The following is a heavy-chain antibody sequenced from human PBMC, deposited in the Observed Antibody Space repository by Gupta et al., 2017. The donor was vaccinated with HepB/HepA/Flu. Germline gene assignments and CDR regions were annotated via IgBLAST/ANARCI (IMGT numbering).Heavy chain of an antibody. V-gene: IGHV4-30-4*01. J-gene: IGHJ5*02. CDR3: ARDRAEYSSSEPWFDP. CDR1: GSSISSGDYY. Sequence: PSQTLSLTCTVSGSSISSGDYYWSWIRQPPGKGLEWIGYIYYSGSTYYNPSLKSRVTISVDTSKNQFSLKMSSVTAADTAVYYCARDRAEYSSSEPWFDPWCQGSLVTVSS. D-gene: IGHD6-13*01. CDR2: IYYSGST.